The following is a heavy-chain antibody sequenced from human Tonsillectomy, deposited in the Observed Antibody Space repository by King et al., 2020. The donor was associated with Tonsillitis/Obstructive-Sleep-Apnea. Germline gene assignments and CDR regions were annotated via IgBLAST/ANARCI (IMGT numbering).Heavy chain of an antibody. V-gene: IGHV4-39*01. D-gene: IGHD1-1*01. CDR3: ARRVQLERRGDAFNI. Sequence: LQLQESGPGLMKPFETLSVSCTVSGCSISSSTYYWGWMRQPPGKGLKWIGNLYNSVSTYDNPSLKTRVTISVEPSNNEFSLKLSSVTAADTAVYYCARRVQLERRGDAFNIWGQGTMVTVSS. CDR1: GCSISSSTYY. J-gene: IGHJ3*02. CDR2: LYNSVST.